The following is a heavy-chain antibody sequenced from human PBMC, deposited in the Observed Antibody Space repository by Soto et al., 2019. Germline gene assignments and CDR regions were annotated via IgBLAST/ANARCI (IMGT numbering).Heavy chain of an antibody. CDR1: GGTFSSYA. J-gene: IGHJ6*02. Sequence: SVKVSCKASGGTFSSYAISWVRQAPGQGLEWMGGIIPIFGTANYAQKFQGRVTITADESTSTAYMELSSLRSEDTAVYYCAVAGSYCGGDCYSEGLEYYYDGMDVWGRGTTVTVSS. CDR2: IIPIFGTA. CDR3: AVAGSYCGGDCYSEGLEYYYDGMDV. V-gene: IGHV1-69*13. D-gene: IGHD2-21*02.